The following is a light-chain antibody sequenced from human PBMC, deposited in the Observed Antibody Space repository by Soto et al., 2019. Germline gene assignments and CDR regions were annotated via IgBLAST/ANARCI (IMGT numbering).Light chain of an antibody. CDR2: ITN. CDR3: ATWDDSLNGYV. CDR1: RPTIGTKV. Sequence: QSVLTQPPSASGTPGQRVTISCSGTRPTIGTKVVNWFQQLPGTAPKLPFYITNQRPSGVPDRFSGSKSGTSASLAISGLQSEDEADYFCATWDDSLNGYVFATGTKLTVL. J-gene: IGLJ1*01. V-gene: IGLV1-44*01.